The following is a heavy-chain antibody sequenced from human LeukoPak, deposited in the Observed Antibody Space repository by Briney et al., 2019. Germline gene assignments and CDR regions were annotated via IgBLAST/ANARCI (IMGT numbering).Heavy chain of an antibody. V-gene: IGHV1-2*02. CDR3: ARASGSYWWFDS. CDR1: GYTFTSYG. CDR2: VNPNSGDT. Sequence: GASVKVSCKASGYTFTSYGISWVRQAPGHGLEWMGCVNPNSGDTNYAQKFQGSITMTRDTSISTVDMDVGRLRSDDTAVYYCARASGSYWWFDSWGQGTLVTVSS. J-gene: IGHJ5*01. D-gene: IGHD1-26*01.